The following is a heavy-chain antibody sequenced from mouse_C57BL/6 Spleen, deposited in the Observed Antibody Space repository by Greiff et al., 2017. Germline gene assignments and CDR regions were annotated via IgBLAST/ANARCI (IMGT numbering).Heavy chain of an antibody. J-gene: IGHJ1*03. D-gene: IGHD2-3*01. V-gene: IGHV1-52*01. CDR1: GYTFTSYW. Sequence: QVQLQQPGAELVRPGSSVKLSCKASGYTFTSYWMHWVKQRPIQGLEWIGNIDPSDSETHYNQKFKDKATLTIDKSSSTAYMQLSSLTSEDAAVYYCARGDDGCFDVWGTGTTVTVSS. CDR3: ARGDDGCFDV. CDR2: IDPSDSET.